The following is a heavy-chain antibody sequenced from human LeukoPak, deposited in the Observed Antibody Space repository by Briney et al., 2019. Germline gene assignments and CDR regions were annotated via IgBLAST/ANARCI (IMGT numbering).Heavy chain of an antibody. CDR3: ARVRPRRYYYDSSGYHNDAFDI. V-gene: IGHV4-4*02. D-gene: IGHD3-22*01. CDR2: IYHSGNT. Sequence: SETLALTCAVSGGSIGTINLWWTWVRQPPGKGLEWIGEIYHSGNTDYNPSLKSRVTISIDKSKNQFSLNLSSVTAADTAVYYCARVRPRRYYYDSSGYHNDAFDIWGQGTMVTVSS. CDR1: GGSIGTINLW. J-gene: IGHJ3*02.